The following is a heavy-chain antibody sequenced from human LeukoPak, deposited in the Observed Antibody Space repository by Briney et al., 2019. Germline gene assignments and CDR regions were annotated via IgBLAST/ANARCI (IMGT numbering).Heavy chain of an antibody. Sequence: PGGSLRLSCAASGFTFSSYSMNWVRQAPGKGLGWVSSISSSSSYIYYADSVKGRFTISRDNSKNTLYLQMNSLRAEDTAVYYCAKDLHYYDSSGYYRYWGQGTLVTVSS. V-gene: IGHV3-21*04. CDR3: AKDLHYYDSSGYYRY. CDR2: ISSSSSYI. D-gene: IGHD3-22*01. CDR1: GFTFSSYS. J-gene: IGHJ4*02.